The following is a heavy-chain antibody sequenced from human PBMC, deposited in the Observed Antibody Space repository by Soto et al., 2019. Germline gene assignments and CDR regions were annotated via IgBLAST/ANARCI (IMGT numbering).Heavy chain of an antibody. D-gene: IGHD4-17*01. J-gene: IGHJ4*02. V-gene: IGHV3-30*18. Sequence: PGGSLRLSCAASGFTFSSYGMHWVRQAPCKGLEWVAVISYDGCIKYYADSVKGRFTISRDNSKNTLYLQMNSLRAEDTAVYYCANGLGDYGAPVEVHDYWGQGTLVTVSS. CDR1: GFTFSSYG. CDR3: ANGLGDYGAPVEVHDY. CDR2: ISYDGCIK.